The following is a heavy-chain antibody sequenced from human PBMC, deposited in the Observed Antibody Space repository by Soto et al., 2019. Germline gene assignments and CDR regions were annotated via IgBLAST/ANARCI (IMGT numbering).Heavy chain of an antibody. J-gene: IGHJ3*02. CDR2: ISAYNANT. D-gene: IGHD1-26*01. Sequence: ASVKVSCKASGYSFISYGISWVRQAPGQGLEWMGWISAYNANTNYAQKLQGRVTMTTDTSTSTAYMELRSLRSDDTAVYYCARANSGSYHDAFEIWGQGTMVTVSS. V-gene: IGHV1-18*01. CDR3: ARANSGSYHDAFEI. CDR1: GYSFISYG.